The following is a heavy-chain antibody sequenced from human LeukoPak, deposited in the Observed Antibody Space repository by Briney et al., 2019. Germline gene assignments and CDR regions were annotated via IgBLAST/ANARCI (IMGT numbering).Heavy chain of an antibody. CDR3: AKDPAIFGVVTIWFDP. CDR1: GFTFSSYG. J-gene: IGHJ5*02. Sequence: GGSLSLSCAASGFTFSSYGMQWVRQAPGKGMGWVAFIRYDGSNKYYADSVKGRFNISRDNSKNTLYLQMNSLRAEDTAVYYCAKDPAIFGVVTIWFDPWGQGTLVTVSS. CDR2: IRYDGSNK. D-gene: IGHD3-3*01. V-gene: IGHV3-30*02.